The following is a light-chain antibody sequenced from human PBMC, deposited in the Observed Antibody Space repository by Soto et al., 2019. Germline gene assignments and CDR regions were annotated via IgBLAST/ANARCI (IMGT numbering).Light chain of an antibody. CDR3: QQYGSSSYT. CDR2: GAS. V-gene: IGKV3-20*01. CDR1: QSVNSTY. J-gene: IGKJ2*01. Sequence: EIVLTQSPGTLSLSPGERATLSCRASQSVNSTYLAWYQQNPGQVPRLLIYGASSRATGIPDRFSGSGSGTDFTLTISRLEPEDFAVYFCQQYGSSSYTFGQGTKLEIK.